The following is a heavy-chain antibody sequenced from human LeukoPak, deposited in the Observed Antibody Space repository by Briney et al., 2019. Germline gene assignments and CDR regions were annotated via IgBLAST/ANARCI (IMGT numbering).Heavy chain of an antibody. J-gene: IGHJ4*02. V-gene: IGHV3-7*01. CDR3: ARGPGGLCSSTSCSMDS. CDR2: IKQDGSEK. CDR1: GFSFSNYW. D-gene: IGHD2-2*01. Sequence: GGSLRLSCAASGFSFSNYWMSWVRQAPGKGLEWVANIKQDGSEKYYVDSVKGRFTVSRDHAENSLYLQMNSLRAEDTAVYYCARGPGGLCSSTSCSMDSWGPGTLVTVSS.